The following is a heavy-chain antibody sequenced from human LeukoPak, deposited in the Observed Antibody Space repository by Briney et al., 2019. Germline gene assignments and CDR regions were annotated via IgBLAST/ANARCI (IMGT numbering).Heavy chain of an antibody. CDR2: IYYSGST. D-gene: IGHD3-22*01. CDR1: GGSISSYY. J-gene: IGHJ4*02. V-gene: IGHV4-59*01. Sequence: PSETLSLTCTLSGGSISSYYWSWIRQPPGKGLEWIGYIYYSGSTNYNPSLKSRGTLSVETSKNPFSLKLSSRDTADTAVYYCARGAHYYDSSGYYYTFDYWGQGTLVTVSS. CDR3: ARGAHYYDSSGYYYTFDY.